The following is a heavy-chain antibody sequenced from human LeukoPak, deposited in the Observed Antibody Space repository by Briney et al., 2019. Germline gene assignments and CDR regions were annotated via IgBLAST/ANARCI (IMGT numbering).Heavy chain of an antibody. D-gene: IGHD6-19*01. CDR3: ARGYSSGWYTGNWFDP. J-gene: IGHJ5*02. CDR1: GYTFTGYY. Sequence: ASVKVSCKASGYTFTGYYMHWVRQAPGQGLEWMGWINPNSGGTNYAQKFQGRVTMTRDTSISTAYMELRSLRSEDTAVYYCARGYSSGWYTGNWFDPWGQGTLVTVSS. V-gene: IGHV1-2*02. CDR2: INPNSGGT.